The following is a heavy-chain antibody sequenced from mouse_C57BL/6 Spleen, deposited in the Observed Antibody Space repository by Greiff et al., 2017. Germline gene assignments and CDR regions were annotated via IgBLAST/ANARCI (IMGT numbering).Heavy chain of an antibody. CDR3: ARVDYSNYRYFDV. CDR1: GYSITSGYY. D-gene: IGHD2-5*01. J-gene: IGHJ1*03. CDR2: ISYDGCN. V-gene: IGHV3-6*01. Sequence: QLKQSGPGLVKPSQSLSLTCSVTGYSITSGYYWNWIRQFPGNKLEWMGYISYDGCNNYNPSLQNRISITRDTSKNQFFLKLNSVTTEDTATYYCARVDYSNYRYFDVWGTGTTVTVSS.